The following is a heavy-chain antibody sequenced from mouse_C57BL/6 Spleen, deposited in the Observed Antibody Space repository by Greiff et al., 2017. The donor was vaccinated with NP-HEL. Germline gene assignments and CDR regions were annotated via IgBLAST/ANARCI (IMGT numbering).Heavy chain of an antibody. CDR3: ARPDGYSSYAMDY. J-gene: IGHJ4*01. Sequence: QVQLKKSGPGLVAPSQSLSITCTVSGFSLTSYGVHWVRQPPGKGLEWLVVIWSDGSTTYNSALKSRLSISKDNSKSQVFLKMNSLQTDDTAMYYCARPDGYSSYAMDYWGQGTSVTVSS. CDR2: IWSDGST. CDR1: GFSLTSYG. V-gene: IGHV2-6*03. D-gene: IGHD2-3*01.